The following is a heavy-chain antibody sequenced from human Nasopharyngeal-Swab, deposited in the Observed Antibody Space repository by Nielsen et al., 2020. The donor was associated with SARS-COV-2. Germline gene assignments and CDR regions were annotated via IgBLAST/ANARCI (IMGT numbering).Heavy chain of an antibody. CDR2: VKQDGTEK. D-gene: IGHD2-15*01. CDR3: ARDPGGAYSNPFDY. V-gene: IGHV3-7*01. Sequence: GVSLKISCAASGFTFSNYWMTWVRQAPGKGLEWVANVKQDGTEKYYVDSVKGRFTISRDNAKNSLYLQMNSLRGEDTAVYYCARDPGGAYSNPFDYWGQGTLVTVSS. J-gene: IGHJ4*02. CDR1: GFTFSNYW.